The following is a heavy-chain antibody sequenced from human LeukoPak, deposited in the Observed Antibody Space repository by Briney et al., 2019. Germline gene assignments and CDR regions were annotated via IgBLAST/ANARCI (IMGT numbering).Heavy chain of an antibody. V-gene: IGHV1-18*01. J-gene: IGHJ6*03. CDR2: ISAYNDNT. CDR3: ARGGWELLGYYYYMDV. Sequence: GASVKVSCKASGYTFTSYGISWVRQAPGQGLEGMGWISAYNDNTNYAQELQGRVTMTTDTSTSTAYMELTSLRSDDTAVYYCARGGWELLGYYYYMDVWGKGTTVTVSS. CDR1: GYTFTSYG. D-gene: IGHD1-26*01.